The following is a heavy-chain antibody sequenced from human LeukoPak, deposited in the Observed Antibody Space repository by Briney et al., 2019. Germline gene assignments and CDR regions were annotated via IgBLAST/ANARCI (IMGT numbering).Heavy chain of an antibody. V-gene: IGHV3-21*04. CDR2: ISSSGRYT. CDR3: AKDRAQTPLKY. D-gene: IGHD3-10*01. Sequence: PGGSLRLPCAASGFTFSSYSMNWVRQAPGKGLEWVSSISSSGRYTYYSDSVKGRFTITRDNAKNSLYLQMNSLRAEDTAVYYCAKDRAQTPLKYWGQGTLVTVSS. J-gene: IGHJ4*02. CDR1: GFTFSSYS.